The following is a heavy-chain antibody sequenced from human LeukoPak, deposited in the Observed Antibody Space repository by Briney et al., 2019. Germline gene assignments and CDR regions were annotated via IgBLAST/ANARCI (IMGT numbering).Heavy chain of an antibody. J-gene: IGHJ4*02. V-gene: IGHV4-34*01. CDR3: ARVRLTTVTDY. CDR1: GGSFSGYY. D-gene: IGHD4-17*01. CDR2: INHSGST. Sequence: SETLSLTCAVYGGSFSGYYWSWIRQPPGKGXXXIGEINHSGSTNYNPSLKSRVTISVDTSKNQFSLKLSSVTAADTAVYYCARVRLTTVTDYWGQGTLVTVSS.